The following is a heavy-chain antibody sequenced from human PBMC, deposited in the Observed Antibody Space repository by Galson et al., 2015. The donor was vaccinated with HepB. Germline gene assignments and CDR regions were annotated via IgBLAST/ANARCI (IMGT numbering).Heavy chain of an antibody. V-gene: IGHV3-21*01. Sequence: SLRLSCAASGFTFSSYAMTWVRQAPGKGLEWVSSITGSSGHTYYGDSVKGRFTISRDNSKNTVYLEMNSMRAEDTAVYFCAREWFDTPQLFDYWGQGTLVTVSS. CDR3: AREWFDTPQLFDY. J-gene: IGHJ4*02. CDR2: ITGSSGHT. CDR1: GFTFSSYA. D-gene: IGHD3-22*01.